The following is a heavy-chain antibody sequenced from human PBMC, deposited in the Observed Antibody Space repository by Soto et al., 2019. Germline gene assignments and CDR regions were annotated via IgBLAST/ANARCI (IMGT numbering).Heavy chain of an antibody. CDR1: GFTFSSYE. D-gene: IGHD3-3*01. Sequence: LRLSCAASGFTFSSYEMNWVRQAPGQGLEWVSYISDSGGTVYYADSVKGRFTVSRDNAQNSVYLQMNSLRTEDTAVYYCARDLLHYDFWSGYSAYFYYGMDVWGPGTTVTVSS. J-gene: IGHJ6*02. V-gene: IGHV3-48*03. CDR3: ARDLLHYDFWSGYSAYFYYGMDV. CDR2: ISDSGGTV.